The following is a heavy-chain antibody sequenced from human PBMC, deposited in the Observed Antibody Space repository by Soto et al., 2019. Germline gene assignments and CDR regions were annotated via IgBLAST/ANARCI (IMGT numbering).Heavy chain of an antibody. CDR1: GFTLSSYA. D-gene: IGHD6-6*01. CDR2: ISGSGGST. V-gene: IGHV3-23*01. J-gene: IGHJ5*02. Sequence: GGSLRLSCAASGFTLSSYAMSWVRQAPGKGLEWVSAISGSGGSTYYADSVKGRFTISRDNSKNTLYLQMNSLRAEDTAVYYCAKSIAAFNWFDPWGQGTLVTVSS. CDR3: AKSIAAFNWFDP.